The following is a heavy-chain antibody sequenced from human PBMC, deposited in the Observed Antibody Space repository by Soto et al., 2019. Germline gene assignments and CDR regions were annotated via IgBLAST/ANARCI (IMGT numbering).Heavy chain of an antibody. J-gene: IGHJ4*02. CDR2: INHSGST. V-gene: IGHV4-34*01. CDR1: GGSFSGYY. D-gene: IGHD5-12*01. CDR3: AREIGSSHRYDYDY. Sequence: PSETLSLTCAVYGGSFSGYYWSWIRQPPGKGLEWIGEINHSGSTNYNPSLKSRVTISVDTSKNQFSLKLSSVTAADTAVYYCAREIGSSHRYDYDYWGQGTLVTVSS.